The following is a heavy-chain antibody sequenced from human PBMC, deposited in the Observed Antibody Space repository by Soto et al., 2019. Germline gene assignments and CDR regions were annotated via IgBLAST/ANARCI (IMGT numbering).Heavy chain of an antibody. CDR1: GGSISSGGYY. J-gene: IGHJ4*02. D-gene: IGHD6-19*01. Sequence: QVQLQESGPGLVKPSQTLSLTCTVSGGSISSGGYYWSWIRQHPGKGLEWIGYIYYSGSTYYNPSLKRRVTISVDTSKNQFSLELSSVAAADTAVYYCARVGRVAGLFDYWGQGTLVTVSS. CDR2: IYYSGST. CDR3: ARVGRVAGLFDY. V-gene: IGHV4-31*03.